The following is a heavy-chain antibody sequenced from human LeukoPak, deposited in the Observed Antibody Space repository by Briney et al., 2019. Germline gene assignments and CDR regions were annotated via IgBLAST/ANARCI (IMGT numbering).Heavy chain of an antibody. J-gene: IGHJ4*02. CDR2: ISSSGSTI. Sequence: GGSLRLSCSASGFTFSNYEMNWVRQAPGKGLEWVSYISSSGSTIYYADSVRGRFTISRDNARNSLYLQMNSLRGEDTAVYYCARGPHPYSSGWYHFDYWGQGTLVTVSS. CDR1: GFTFSNYE. V-gene: IGHV3-48*03. CDR3: ARGPHPYSSGWYHFDY. D-gene: IGHD6-19*01.